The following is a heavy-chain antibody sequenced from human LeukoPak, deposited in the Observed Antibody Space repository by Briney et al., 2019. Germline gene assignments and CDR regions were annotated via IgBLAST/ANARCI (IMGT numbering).Heavy chain of an antibody. CDR1: GFTFSSYG. J-gene: IGHJ5*02. Sequence: GRSLRLSCAASGFTFSSYGMHWVRQAPGKGLEWVAVIWYDGSNKYYADSVKGRFTISRDNSKNTLYLQMNSLRAEDTAVYYCARDGRYCSSTSCYVGWFDPWGQGTLVTVSS. CDR3: ARDGRYCSSTSCYVGWFDP. V-gene: IGHV3-33*01. D-gene: IGHD2-2*01. CDR2: IWYDGSNK.